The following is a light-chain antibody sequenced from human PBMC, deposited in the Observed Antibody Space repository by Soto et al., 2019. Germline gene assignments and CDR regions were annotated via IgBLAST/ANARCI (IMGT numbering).Light chain of an antibody. V-gene: IGLV1-51*01. CDR2: DSD. CDR3: GPWDTRLGVGV. CDR1: SSNIGNNY. J-gene: IGLJ1*01. Sequence: QSVLTQPPSVSAAPGQKVTISCSGSSSNIGNNYVSWYQQLPGTAPKLLIYDSDKRPSGIPDRGSGSKSGTSATLGITGLHAGDEADDFCGPWDTRLGVGVFGNGTKLTVL.